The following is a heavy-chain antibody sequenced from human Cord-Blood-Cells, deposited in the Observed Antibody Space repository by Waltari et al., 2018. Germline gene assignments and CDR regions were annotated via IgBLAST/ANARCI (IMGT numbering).Heavy chain of an antibody. CDR1: GGSISSSSYY. J-gene: IGHJ4*02. D-gene: IGHD2-2*01. Sequence: QLQLQESGPGLVKPSETLSLTCTVSGGSISSSSYYWGWIRQPPGKGLEWIGSIYYSGSTYYNPSLNSRVTISVETSKNQFSLKLSSVTAADTAVYYCASWKRGYCSSTSCYYFDYWGQGTLVTVSS. CDR3: ASWKRGYCSSTSCYYFDY. V-gene: IGHV4-39*01. CDR2: IYYSGST.